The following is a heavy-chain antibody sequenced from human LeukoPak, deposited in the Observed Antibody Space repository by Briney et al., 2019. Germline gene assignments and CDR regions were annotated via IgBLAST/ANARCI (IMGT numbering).Heavy chain of an antibody. CDR3: ARDRLRRIVGAIDY. D-gene: IGHD1-26*01. J-gene: IGHJ4*02. CDR2: ISSSSSYI. CDR1: GFTFSHYN. Sequence: GGSLRLSCAASGFTFSHYNMNWVRQAPGKGLEWVSSISSSSSYIYYADSVKGRFTISRDNAKNSLYLQMNSLRAEDTAVYYCARDRLRRIVGAIDYWGQGTLVTVSS. V-gene: IGHV3-21*01.